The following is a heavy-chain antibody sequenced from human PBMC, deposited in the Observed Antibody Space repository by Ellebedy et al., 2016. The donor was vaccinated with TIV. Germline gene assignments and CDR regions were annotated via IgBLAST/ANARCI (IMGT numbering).Heavy chain of an antibody. CDR3: ARDPGSGCYFDY. D-gene: IGHD6-19*01. CDR2: IIPILGIA. J-gene: IGHJ4*02. Sequence: AAPVKVSCKASGGTFSSYAISWVRQAPGQGLEWMGRIIPILGIANYAQKFQGRVTITADKSTSTAYMELNSLRDEDTAVYYCARDPGSGCYFDYWGQGTLVTVSS. V-gene: IGHV1-69*04. CDR1: GGTFSSYA.